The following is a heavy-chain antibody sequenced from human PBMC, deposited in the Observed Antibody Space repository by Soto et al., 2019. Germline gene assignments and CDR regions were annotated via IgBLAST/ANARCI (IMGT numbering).Heavy chain of an antibody. CDR3: ASSNIAAAGFYYHGMDV. D-gene: IGHD6-13*01. CDR2: IYYSGSP. J-gene: IGHJ6*02. V-gene: IGHV4-59*01. Sequence: KGLEWIGYIYYSGSPNYNPSLKSRVTISVDTSKNQFSLKLSSVTAADTAVYYCASSNIAAAGFYYHGMDVWGRGTTVSVYS.